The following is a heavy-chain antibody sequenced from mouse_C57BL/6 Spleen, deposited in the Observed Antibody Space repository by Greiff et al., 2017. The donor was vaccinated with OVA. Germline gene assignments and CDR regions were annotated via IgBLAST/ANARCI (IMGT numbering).Heavy chain of an antibody. J-gene: IGHJ2*01. CDR3: ARDDAPYYFDY. CDR2: ISYDGSN. CDR1: GYSITSGYY. V-gene: IGHV3-6*01. Sequence: EVKLQESGPGLVKPSQSLSLTCSVTGYSITSGYYWNWIRQFPGNKLEWMGYISYDGSNNYNPSLKNRISITRDTSKNQFFLKLNSVTTEDTATYYCARDDAPYYFDYWGQGTTLTVSS.